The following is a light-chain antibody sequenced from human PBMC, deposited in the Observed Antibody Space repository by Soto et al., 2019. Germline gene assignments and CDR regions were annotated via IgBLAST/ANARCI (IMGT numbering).Light chain of an antibody. CDR3: EQYGSSPRT. V-gene: IGKV3-20*01. Sequence: DIELTQSPGTLSLSLGQRATLSCRASQSISSNFLAWYQQKPGQAPRLLIYATSSRATGIPGRFSGSGSGTDFTLTISRLEPEDFAVYYCEQYGSSPRTFGQGTKVDIK. J-gene: IGKJ1*01. CDR1: QSISSNF. CDR2: ATS.